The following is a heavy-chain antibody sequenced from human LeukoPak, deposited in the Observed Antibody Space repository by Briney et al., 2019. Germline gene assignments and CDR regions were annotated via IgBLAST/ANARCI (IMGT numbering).Heavy chain of an antibody. Sequence: ASVKVSCKASGYTFTGYYMHWVRQAPGQGLEWMGWINPNSGGTNYAQKFQGRVTMTRDTSTSTVYMELSSLRSEDTAVYYCARALYSSSGVDYWGQGTLVTVSS. CDR2: INPNSGGT. D-gene: IGHD6-6*01. CDR1: GYTFTGYY. V-gene: IGHV1-2*02. J-gene: IGHJ4*02. CDR3: ARALYSSSGVDY.